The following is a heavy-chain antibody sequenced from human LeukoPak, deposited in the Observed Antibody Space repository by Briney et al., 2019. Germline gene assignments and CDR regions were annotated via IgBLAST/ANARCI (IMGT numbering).Heavy chain of an antibody. J-gene: IGHJ4*02. CDR3: ARLTYYYDSSGYYHPYYFDY. CDR1: GFTFSSYW. D-gene: IGHD3-22*01. CDR2: IKQDGSEK. Sequence: KPGGSLRLSCAASGFTFSSYWMSWGRQAPGKGLEWVANIKQDGSEKYYVDSVKGRFTISRDNAKNSLYLQMNSLRAEDTAVYYCARLTYYYDSSGYYHPYYFDYWGQGTLVTVSS. V-gene: IGHV3-7*01.